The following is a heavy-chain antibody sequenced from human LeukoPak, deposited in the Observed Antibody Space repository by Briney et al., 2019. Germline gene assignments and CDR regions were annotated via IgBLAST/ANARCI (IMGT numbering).Heavy chain of an antibody. D-gene: IGHD6-13*01. CDR2: ISGSGDST. V-gene: IGHV3-23*01. Sequence: GGSLRLPCAASGFTFSGYAMSWVRQAPGKGLEWVSAISGSGDSTYYGDSVKGRFTIPRDNSKDTLYLQMNSLRAEDTAVYYCAKTRPLDSSSWSHGDYWGQGTLVTVSS. J-gene: IGHJ4*02. CDR3: AKTRPLDSSSWSHGDY. CDR1: GFTFSGYA.